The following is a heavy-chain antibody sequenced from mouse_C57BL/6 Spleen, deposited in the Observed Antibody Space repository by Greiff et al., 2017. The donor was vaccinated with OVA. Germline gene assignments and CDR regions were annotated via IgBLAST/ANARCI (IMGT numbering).Heavy chain of an antibody. D-gene: IGHD2-5*01. V-gene: IGHV1-62-2*01. CDR2: FYSGSGSI. Sequence: VQLQESGAELVKPGASVKLSCKASGYTFTEYTIHWVKQRSGQGLEWIGWFYSGSGSIKYNEKFKDKATLTADKSSSTVYMELSRLTSEDSAVYFCARHEERDYSNFYFDYWGQGTTLTVSS. CDR3: ARHEERDYSNFYFDY. CDR1: GYTFTEYT. J-gene: IGHJ2*01.